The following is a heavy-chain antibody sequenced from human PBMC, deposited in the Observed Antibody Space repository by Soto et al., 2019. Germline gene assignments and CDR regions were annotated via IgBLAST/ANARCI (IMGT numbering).Heavy chain of an antibody. CDR3: ARVADYDFWSGYYSHYYYGMDV. V-gene: IGHV3-21*01. CDR2: ISSSSSYI. CDR1: GFTFSSYS. Sequence: LRLSCAASGFTFSSYSMNWVRQAPGKGLEWVSSISSSSSYIYYADSVKGRFTISRDNAKNSLYLQMNSLRAEDTAVYYCARVADYDFWSGYYSHYYYGMDVWGQGTTVTVSS. D-gene: IGHD3-3*01. J-gene: IGHJ6*02.